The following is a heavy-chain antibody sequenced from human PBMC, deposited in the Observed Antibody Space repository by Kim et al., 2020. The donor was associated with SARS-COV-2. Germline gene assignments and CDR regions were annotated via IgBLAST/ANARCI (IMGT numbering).Heavy chain of an antibody. D-gene: IGHD3-22*01. CDR1: GFTFSSYA. J-gene: IGHJ4*02. CDR3: AKGERITMIAVVTLFDY. V-gene: IGHV3-23*01. CDR2: ISGSGGST. Sequence: GGSLRLSCAASGFTFSSYAMSWVRQAPGKGLEWVSAISGSGGSTYYADSVKGRFTISRDNSKNTLYLQMNSLRAEDTAVYYCAKGERITMIAVVTLFDYWGQGTLVTVSS.